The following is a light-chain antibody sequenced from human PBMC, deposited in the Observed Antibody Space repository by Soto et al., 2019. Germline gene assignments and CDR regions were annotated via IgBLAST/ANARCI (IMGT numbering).Light chain of an antibody. J-gene: IGKJ2*01. V-gene: IGKV3-15*01. Sequence: EIVMTQSPATLSVSPGERATLSCRASQSVSSSLAWYQQKPGQAPRLLLYGASTRATGIPARFSGSGSGTEFTLTISSLQSEDFAVYYCQQYNNWPDTFGQGTKLEIK. CDR2: GAS. CDR1: QSVSSS. CDR3: QQYNNWPDT.